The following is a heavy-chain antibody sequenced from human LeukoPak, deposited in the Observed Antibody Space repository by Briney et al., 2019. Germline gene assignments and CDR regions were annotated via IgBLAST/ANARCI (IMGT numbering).Heavy chain of an antibody. CDR3: ARDRLGATPAGAFDI. D-gene: IGHD1-26*01. CDR1: GGTFSSYA. V-gene: IGHV1-69*04. Sequence: SVKVSCKASGGTFSSYAISWVRQAPGQGLEWMGRIIPILGIANYAQKFQGRVTITADKSTSTAYMELRSLRSDDTAVYYCARDRLGATPAGAFDIWGQGTMVTVSS. CDR2: IIPILGIA. J-gene: IGHJ3*02.